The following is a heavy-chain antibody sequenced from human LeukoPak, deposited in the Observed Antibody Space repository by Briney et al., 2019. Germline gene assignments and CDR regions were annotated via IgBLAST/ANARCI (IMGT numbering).Heavy chain of an antibody. V-gene: IGHV3-53*01. CDR1: GLTVIGNY. CDR2: ISSGGGT. CDR3: ARVSAAAGTDHFDY. D-gene: IGHD6-13*01. J-gene: IGHJ4*02. Sequence: PGGSLRLSSAASGLTVIGNYMSWVRAAPGKGLERVSFISSGGGTSYADSVKGRFTISRDNSKNTLYLQMNSLRGEDTAVYYCARVSAAAGTDHFDYWGQGTLVTVSS.